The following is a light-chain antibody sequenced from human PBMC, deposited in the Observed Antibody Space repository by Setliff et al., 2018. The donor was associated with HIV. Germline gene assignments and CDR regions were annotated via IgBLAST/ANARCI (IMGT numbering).Light chain of an antibody. CDR2: EDN. CDR3: QSYDSSNQVV. CDR1: SGSIASNY. J-gene: IGLJ2*01. Sequence: NFMLTQPHSVSESPGKTATISCTRSSGSIASNYVQWYRQRPGSSPTTVIYEDNQRPSGVPARFSGSIDSSSNSASLTISGLKTEDEADYYCQSYDSSNQVVFGGGTKVTV. V-gene: IGLV6-57*01.